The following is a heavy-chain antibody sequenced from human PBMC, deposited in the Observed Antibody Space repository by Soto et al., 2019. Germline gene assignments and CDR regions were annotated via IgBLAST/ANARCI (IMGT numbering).Heavy chain of an antibody. D-gene: IGHD6-19*01. J-gene: IGHJ3*02. CDR1: GFTFSGSA. CDR2: IRSKANSYAT. CDR3: ARDEGIAVAGTPGAFDS. V-gene: IGHV3-73*01. Sequence: PGGSLRLSCAASGFTFSGSAMHWVRQASGKGLEWVGRIRSKANSYATAYAASVKGRFTISRDNSKNTLYLQMNSLRAEDTAVYYCARDEGIAVAGTPGAFDSWGQGTMVTVS.